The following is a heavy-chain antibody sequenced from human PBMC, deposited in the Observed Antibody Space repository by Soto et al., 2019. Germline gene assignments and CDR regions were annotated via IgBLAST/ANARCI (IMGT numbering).Heavy chain of an antibody. CDR3: ARPGHYYYYYMDV. J-gene: IGHJ6*03. CDR1: EFTFSSYS. V-gene: IGHV3-21*01. CDR2: ISSSSSYI. Sequence: EVQLVESGGGLVKPGGSLRLSCVASEFTFSSYSMNWVRQAPGKGLEWVSSISSSSSYIYYADSVKGRFTISRDNAKNSLYLQMNSLRAEDTAVYYCARPGHYYYYYMDVWGKGTTVTVSS.